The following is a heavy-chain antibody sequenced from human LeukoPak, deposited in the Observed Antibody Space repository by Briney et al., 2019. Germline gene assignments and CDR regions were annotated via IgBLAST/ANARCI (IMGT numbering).Heavy chain of an antibody. CDR2: IIPIFGTA. Sequence: GASVKVSCKASGGTFSSYAISWVRQAPGQGLEWMGGIIPIFGTANYAQKFQGRVTMTEDTSTDTAYMELSSLRSEDTAVYYCATGRIVVVPAAMGRPSTEEKMNWFDPWGQGTLVTVSS. D-gene: IGHD2-2*01. CDR3: ATGRIVVVPAAMGRPSTEEKMNWFDP. J-gene: IGHJ5*02. V-gene: IGHV1-69*06. CDR1: GGTFSSYA.